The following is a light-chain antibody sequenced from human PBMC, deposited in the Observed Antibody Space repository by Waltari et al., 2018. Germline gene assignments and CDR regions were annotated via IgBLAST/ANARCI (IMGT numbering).Light chain of an antibody. CDR1: SSDAGGYNY. J-gene: IGLJ3*02. CDR2: DVS. CDR3: CSYAGSSTWV. V-gene: IGLV2-23*02. Sequence: QSALTPPASVSGPPGQSTTISSTGTSSDAGGYNYVPWYQQHPGKAPKLMIYDVSKRPSGVSNRFSGSKSGNTASLTISGLQAEDEADYYCCSYAGSSTWVFGGGTKLTVL.